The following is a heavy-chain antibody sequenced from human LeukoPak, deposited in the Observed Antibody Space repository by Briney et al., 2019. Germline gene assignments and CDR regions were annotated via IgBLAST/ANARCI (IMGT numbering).Heavy chain of an antibody. CDR2: ISRNGVDT. J-gene: IGHJ4*02. CDR3: SRGGDFASLTYDF. D-gene: IGHD2-21*02. V-gene: IGHV3-64*01. Sequence: GGSLRLSRTASGFTFWSYAIHWVRQAPGKGLEYVSAISRNGVDTFYANSVEGRFTISRDNSKNTLFLQMGSLRAEDMAVYYCSRGGDFASLTYDFWGQGTVFPVSS. CDR1: GFTFWSYA.